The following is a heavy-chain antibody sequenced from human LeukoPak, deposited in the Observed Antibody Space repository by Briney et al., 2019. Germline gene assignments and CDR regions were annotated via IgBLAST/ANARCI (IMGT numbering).Heavy chain of an antibody. D-gene: IGHD6-6*01. CDR2: ISSSSSTI. J-gene: IGHJ3*02. V-gene: IGHV3-48*01. Sequence: PGGSLRLSCAASGFTFSSYSMNWARQAPGKGLEWVSYISSSSSTIYYADSVKGRFTISRDNAKNSLYLQMNSLRAEDTAVYYCARADSSSSDAFDIWGQGTMVTVSS. CDR3: ARADSSSSDAFDI. CDR1: GFTFSSYS.